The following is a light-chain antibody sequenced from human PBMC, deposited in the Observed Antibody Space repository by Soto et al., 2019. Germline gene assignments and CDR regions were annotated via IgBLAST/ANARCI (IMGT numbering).Light chain of an antibody. CDR2: STS. CDR3: QQYNNWPPMST. J-gene: IGKJ2*01. CDR1: QNVGRN. V-gene: IGKV3-15*01. Sequence: EIVMTQSPDTLSVSPGERATLSCRASQNVGRNVAWYQQRPDQAPRLLIHSTSTRAADIPARFSGSVSGTEFTLTINSLQPEDFVIYYCQQYNNWPPMSTFGQGTKLEMK.